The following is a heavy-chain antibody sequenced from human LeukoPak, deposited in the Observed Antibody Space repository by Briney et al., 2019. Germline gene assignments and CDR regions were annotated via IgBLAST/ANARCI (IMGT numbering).Heavy chain of an antibody. Sequence: SETLSLTCTVSGGSFSSYYWNWLRQPPGKGLELIGYIYYSGSTNYNPSLKSRVAISVDTSKNQFSLKLSSVTAADTAVYYCARDTVGATDWGQGTMVTVSS. CDR2: IYYSGST. D-gene: IGHD1-26*01. V-gene: IGHV4-59*12. J-gene: IGHJ3*01. CDR3: ARDTVGATD. CDR1: GGSFSSYY.